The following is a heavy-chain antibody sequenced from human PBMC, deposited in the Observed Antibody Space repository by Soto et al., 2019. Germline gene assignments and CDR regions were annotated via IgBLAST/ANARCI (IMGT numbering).Heavy chain of an antibody. J-gene: IGHJ5*02. Sequence: ASETLSLTCSASGGSITSSSHFWGWVRQPPGKGLGWIGTIYFTGNTYYTPSIKSRLTMSIDTSKNEFSLRLNSVTAADTAVYYCAGQTFTIAAASYGRSNWFDPWGPGTLVTVSS. V-gene: IGHV4-39*01. CDR3: AGQTFTIAAASYGRSNWFDP. D-gene: IGHD6-25*01. CDR1: GGSITSSSHF. CDR2: IYFTGNT.